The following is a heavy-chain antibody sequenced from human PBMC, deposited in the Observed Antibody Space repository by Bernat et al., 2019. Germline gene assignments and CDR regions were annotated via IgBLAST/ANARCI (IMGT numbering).Heavy chain of an antibody. J-gene: IGHJ4*02. CDR1: GFTFSSYW. D-gene: IGHD2-15*01. V-gene: IGHV3-74*02. CDR3: ARAVRCSGGSCYYVFDY. CDR2: INSDGSST. Sequence: VQLVESGGGVVQPGRSLRLSCAASGFTFSSYWMHWVRQAPGKGLVWVSRINSDGSSTSYADSVKGRFTISRDNAKNTLYLQMNSLRAEDTVVYYCARAVRCSGGSCYYVFDYWGQGTLVTVSS.